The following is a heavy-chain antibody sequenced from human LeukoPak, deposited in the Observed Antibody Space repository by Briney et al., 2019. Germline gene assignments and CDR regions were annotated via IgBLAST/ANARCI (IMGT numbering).Heavy chain of an antibody. CDR2: IYYSGST. D-gene: IGHD6-19*01. CDR1: GDSISSYY. V-gene: IGHV4-59*01. CDR3: ARYSSSGLEY. J-gene: IGHJ4*02. Sequence: KPSETLSLTCTVSGDSISSYYWSWIRQPPGKGLEWIGYIYYSGSTKYNPSLKSRVTISVDTSKNQFSLKLNSVTAADTAVYYCARYSSSGLEYWGQGTLVTVSS.